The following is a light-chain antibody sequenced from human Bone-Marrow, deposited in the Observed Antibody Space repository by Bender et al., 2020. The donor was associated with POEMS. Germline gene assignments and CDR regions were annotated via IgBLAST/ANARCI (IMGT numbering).Light chain of an antibody. CDR2: EDI. V-gene: IGLV2-23*02. J-gene: IGLJ3*02. CDR3: SSYAGSNNFV. Sequence: QSALTQPASVSGSPGQSITISCTGASGDIATYELVSWYQQRPGRAPKLIIYEDIKRPSGISRRFSGFKSGNTASLTISGLQAEDEADYYCSSYAGSNNFVFGGGTRLTVL. CDR1: SGDIATYEL.